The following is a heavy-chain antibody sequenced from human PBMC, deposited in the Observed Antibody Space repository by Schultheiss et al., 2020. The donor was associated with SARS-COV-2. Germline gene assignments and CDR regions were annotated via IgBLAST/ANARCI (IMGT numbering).Heavy chain of an antibody. D-gene: IGHD1-14*01. CDR2: VSYTGTT. CDR3: ARGFTDHGPYWYFDL. Sequence: SQTLSLTCAVYGGSFSGYYWSWIRQPPGKGLEWIGYVSYTGTTYHNPSLKSRATVSGDISKNQLSLKLSSVTAADTAMYYCARGFTDHGPYWYFDLWGRGTLVTVSS. V-gene: IGHV4-34*09. CDR1: GGSFSGYY. J-gene: IGHJ2*01.